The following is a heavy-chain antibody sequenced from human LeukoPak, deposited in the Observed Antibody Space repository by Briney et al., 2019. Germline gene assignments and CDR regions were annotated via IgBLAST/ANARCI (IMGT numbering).Heavy chain of an antibody. V-gene: IGHV3-33*01. CDR1: GFTFSSYG. D-gene: IGHD4-17*01. CDR2: IWYDGSNK. J-gene: IGHJ4*02. CDR3: ARESYGDYSWYFDY. Sequence: GRSLRLSCAASGFTFSSYGMHWVRQAPGKGLEWVAVIWYDGSNKYYADSVKGRFTISRDNSKNTLYLQMNSLRAEDTAVYYCARESYGDYSWYFDYWAREPWSPSPQ.